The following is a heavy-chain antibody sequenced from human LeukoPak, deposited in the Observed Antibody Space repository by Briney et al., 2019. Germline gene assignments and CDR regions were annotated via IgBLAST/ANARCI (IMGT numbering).Heavy chain of an antibody. Sequence: SETLSLPCTVSGGSISSSSYYWGWIRQPPGKGLEWIGSIYYSGSTYYNPSLKSRVTISVDTSKNQFSLKLSSVTAADTAVYYCARRRGIAVAVYYFDYWGQGTLVRVSS. D-gene: IGHD6-19*01. CDR1: GGSISSSSYY. CDR2: IYYSGST. CDR3: ARRRGIAVAVYYFDY. J-gene: IGHJ4*02. V-gene: IGHV4-39*01.